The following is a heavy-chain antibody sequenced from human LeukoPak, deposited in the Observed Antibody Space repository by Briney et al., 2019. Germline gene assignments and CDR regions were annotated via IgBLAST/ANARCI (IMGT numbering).Heavy chain of an antibody. Sequence: PGGSLRLSCAASGLTFSSHGMHWVRQAPGKGLEWVAFIRYDASNKYYADSVKSRFTISRDNSKNTLYLQMNTLRPEDTAVYYCAKDLAYYGGNLDYWGQGTLVTVSS. D-gene: IGHD4-23*01. CDR2: IRYDASNK. CDR3: AKDLAYYGGNLDY. J-gene: IGHJ4*02. V-gene: IGHV3-30*02. CDR1: GLTFSSHG.